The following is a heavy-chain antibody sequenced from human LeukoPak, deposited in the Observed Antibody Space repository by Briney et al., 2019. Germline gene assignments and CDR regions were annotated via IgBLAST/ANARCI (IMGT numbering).Heavy chain of an antibody. CDR1: GFTFSSYW. V-gene: IGHV3-7*01. CDR3: ARYCTNGVCYTAFDY. D-gene: IGHD2-8*01. J-gene: IGHJ4*02. CDR2: IKQDGSEK. Sequence: GGSLRLSCAASGFTFSSYWMSWVRQAPGKGLEWVANIKQDGSEKYYLDSVKGRFTTSRDNAKNSLYLQMNSLRAEDTAVYYCARYCTNGVCYTAFDYWGQGTLVTVSS.